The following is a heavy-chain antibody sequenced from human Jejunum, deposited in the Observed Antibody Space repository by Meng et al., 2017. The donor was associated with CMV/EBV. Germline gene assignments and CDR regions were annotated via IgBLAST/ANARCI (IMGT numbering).Heavy chain of an antibody. CDR2: IYYSGST. D-gene: IGHD6-19*01. CDR3: ARVSSGWDYFDY. J-gene: IGHJ4*02. V-gene: IGHV4-31*03. Sequence: QVQLQESGPGLVKPSQTLSPPCTVSGGAVSSGGYYWTWIRQHPGKGLEWFGHIYYSGSTFYNPSLKRRVIISIGTSKNQFSLNLRSVTAADTAVYYCARVSSGWDYFDYWGQGTLVTVSS. CDR1: GGAVSSGGYY.